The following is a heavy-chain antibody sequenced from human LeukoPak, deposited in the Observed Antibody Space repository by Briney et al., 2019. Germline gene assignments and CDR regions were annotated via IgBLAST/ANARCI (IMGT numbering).Heavy chain of an antibody. CDR3: AKGTLPRGYTYGYDLYYFDY. Sequence: GGSLRLSCAASGFTFSGYSMDWVRQAPGKGLEWVSYISSSSNTIYYADSVKGRFTVSRDNAKNTLYLQMNSLRAEDTAVYYCAKGTLPRGYTYGYDLYYFDYWGQGTLVTVSS. J-gene: IGHJ4*02. CDR2: ISSSSNTI. D-gene: IGHD5-18*01. CDR1: GFTFSGYS. V-gene: IGHV3-48*01.